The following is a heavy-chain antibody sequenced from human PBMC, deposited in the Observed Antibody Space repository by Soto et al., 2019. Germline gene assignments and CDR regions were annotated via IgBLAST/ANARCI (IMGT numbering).Heavy chain of an antibody. V-gene: IGHV1-18*01. CDR1: GYTFTSYG. CDR2: ISAYNGST. J-gene: IGHJ4*02. CDR3: ARYSSSWYYFYY. Sequence: ASVKVSYKASGYTFTSYGISWVLQAPGQGLEWMGWISAYNGSTNYAQKLQGRVTMTTDTSTSTAYMELRSLRSDDTAVYYCARYSSSWYYFYYWGQGTLVTVSS. D-gene: IGHD6-13*01.